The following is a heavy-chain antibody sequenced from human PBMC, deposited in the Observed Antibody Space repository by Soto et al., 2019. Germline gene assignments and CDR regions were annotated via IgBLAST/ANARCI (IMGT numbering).Heavy chain of an antibody. Sequence: GGSLRLSCAASGFSFSTSIMYWVRQAPGKGLEWVSSISSTGSFIYYADSLKGRFTISRDNADNSLFLQMNNLRAEDTAVYYCARXSRANYDFWSGDYYFDSWGQGTLVTVSS. V-gene: IGHV3-21*01. CDR3: ARXSRANYDFWSGDYYFDS. CDR1: GFSFSTSI. J-gene: IGHJ4*02. CDR2: ISSTGSFI. D-gene: IGHD3-3*01.